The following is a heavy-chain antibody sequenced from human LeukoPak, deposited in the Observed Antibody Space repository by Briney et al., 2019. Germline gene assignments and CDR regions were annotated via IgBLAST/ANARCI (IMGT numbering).Heavy chain of an antibody. Sequence: PGGSLRLSCAASGLTFRTYAMSWVRQAPGKGLEWVSSISSSSSYIYYADSVKGRFTISRDNAKNSLYLQMNSLRAEDTAVYYCARGTGIATIDYWGQGTLVTVSS. CDR3: ARGTGIATIDY. V-gene: IGHV3-21*01. CDR1: GLTFRTYA. J-gene: IGHJ4*02. D-gene: IGHD1-14*01. CDR2: ISSSSSYI.